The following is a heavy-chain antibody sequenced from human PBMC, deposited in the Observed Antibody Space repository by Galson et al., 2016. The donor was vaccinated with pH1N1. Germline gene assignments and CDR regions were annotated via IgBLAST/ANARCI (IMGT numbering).Heavy chain of an antibody. D-gene: IGHD2/OR15-2a*01. CDR3: SRDQSRGNPEAFDY. J-gene: IGHJ4*02. CDR2: LSSISHYI. CDR1: GFTFSSYA. V-gene: IGHV3-21*01. Sequence: SLRLSCAVSGFTFSSYAMNWVRQAPGKGLEWVSTLSSISHYIYYADSVKGRFTVSRDSAKNSFFLQMDSLRAEDTAVYYCSRDQSRGNPEAFDYWGQGTLVTVSS.